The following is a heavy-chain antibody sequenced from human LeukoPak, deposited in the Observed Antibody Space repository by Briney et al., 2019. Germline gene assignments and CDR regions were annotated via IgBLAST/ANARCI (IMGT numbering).Heavy chain of an antibody. V-gene: IGHV4-39*07. CDR3: ARDNSGYDSQLDY. Sequence: SETLSLTCTVSGGSISSSSYYWGWIRQPPGKGLEWIGSIYYSGSTYYNPSLKSRVTISVDTSKNQFSLKLSSVTAADTAVYYCARDNSGYDSQLDYWGQGTLVTVSS. D-gene: IGHD5-12*01. CDR1: GGSISSSSYY. CDR2: IYYSGST. J-gene: IGHJ4*02.